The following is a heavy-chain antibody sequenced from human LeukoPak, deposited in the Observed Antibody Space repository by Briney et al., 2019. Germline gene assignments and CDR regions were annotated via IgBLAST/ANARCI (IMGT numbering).Heavy chain of an antibody. J-gene: IGHJ4*02. CDR2: IESDGGRT. V-gene: IGHV3-74*01. D-gene: IGHD2-2*01. Sequence: PGGSLRLSCAASGFTFSHYWMHWVRQAPGKGLVWVSRIESDGGRTDYADSLKGRFTISRDNAKNTLYLEMNGLRAEDTAVYYCARVGHCSSTACFIDYWGQGTLVTVSS. CDR3: ARVGHCSSTACFIDY. CDR1: GFTFSHYW.